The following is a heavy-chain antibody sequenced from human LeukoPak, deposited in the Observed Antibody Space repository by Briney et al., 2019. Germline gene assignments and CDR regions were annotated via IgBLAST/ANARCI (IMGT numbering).Heavy chain of an antibody. D-gene: IGHD5-18*01. CDR1: GFTFPDYA. CDR2: IRSRSIGGAI. V-gene: IGHV3-49*04. J-gene: IGHJ6*03. CDR3: TRRRYISGYYYRDV. Sequence: PGGSLRLSCSTSGFTFPDYALSWARQAPGKGLEWLSFIRSRSIGGAIEYAASVKGRFTISRDDSKSLAYLQIDSRQTEDTAVYYCTRRRYISGYYYRDVWGKGTTVTVSS.